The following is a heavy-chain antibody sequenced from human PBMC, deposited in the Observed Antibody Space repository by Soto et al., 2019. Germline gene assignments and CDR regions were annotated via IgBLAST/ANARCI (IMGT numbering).Heavy chain of an antibody. J-gene: IGHJ4*02. D-gene: IGHD5-18*01. Sequence: GGSLRLSCAASGFPFSNAWMFWVRQVPGKGLEWVGRIKSKSDGETIDYAAPVKGRFIISRDDSKKVLYLQMSSLKIEDTAVYYCTTGYSYGLRKRWGQGTLVTVSS. CDR2: IKSKSDGETI. CDR1: GFPFSNAW. CDR3: TTGYSYGLRKR. V-gene: IGHV3-15*01.